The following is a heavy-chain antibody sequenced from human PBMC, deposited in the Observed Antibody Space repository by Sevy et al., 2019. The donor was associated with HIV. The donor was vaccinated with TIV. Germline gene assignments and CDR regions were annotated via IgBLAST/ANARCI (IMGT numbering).Heavy chain of an antibody. CDR3: ARVRGYCSGGSCLPVYYYYGMDV. D-gene: IGHD2-15*01. CDR2: INTNTGNP. V-gene: IGHV7-4-1*02. CDR1: GYTFTSYA. Sequence: ASMKVSCKASGYTFTSYAMNWVRQAPGQGLEWMGWINTNTGNPTYAQGFTGRFVFSLDTSVSTAYLQISSLKAEDTAVYYCARVRGYCSGGSCLPVYYYYGMDVWGQGTTVTVSS. J-gene: IGHJ6*02.